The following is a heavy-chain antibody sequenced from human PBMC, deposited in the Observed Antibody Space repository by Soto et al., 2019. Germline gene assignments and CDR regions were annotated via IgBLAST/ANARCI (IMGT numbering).Heavy chain of an antibody. J-gene: IGHJ4*02. Sequence: ASVKVSCKASGYTFTLYIIHWVRQSPGQRLEWIGWISGGNGNTEYSQKFQGRVTITADKSTSTAYMELSSLRSEDTAVYYCARNTNSSSWSFDYWGQGTLVTVSS. CDR2: ISGGNGNT. CDR1: GYTFTLYI. V-gene: IGHV1-3*01. D-gene: IGHD6-13*01. CDR3: ARNTNSSSWSFDY.